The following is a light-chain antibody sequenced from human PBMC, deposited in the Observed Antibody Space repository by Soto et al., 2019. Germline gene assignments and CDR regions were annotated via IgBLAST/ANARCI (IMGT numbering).Light chain of an antibody. V-gene: IGKV3-20*01. CDR2: GAS. CDR3: QQYGSSP. J-gene: IGKJ2*01. CDR1: QSVSSSY. Sequence: EIVLTQSPGTLSLSPGERATLSCRASQSVSSSYLAWYQQKPGQAPRLLIYGASSRATGIPDRVSGSGSGTDFTLTISRLEPEDFAVYYCQQYGSSPLGQGTKLEIK.